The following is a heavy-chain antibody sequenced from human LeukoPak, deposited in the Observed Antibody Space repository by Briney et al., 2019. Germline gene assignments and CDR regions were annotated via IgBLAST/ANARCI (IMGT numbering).Heavy chain of an antibody. CDR2: VYYSGST. CDR1: GGSVNSLSHY. Sequence: PSETLSLTCTVSGGSVNSLSHYWDWIRQPPGKGLEWIGSVYYSGSTYYNPSLKSRVTISVDTSKNQFSLKLSSVTAADTAVYYCARRDILTGSGMDVWGQGTTVTVSS. J-gene: IGHJ6*02. CDR3: ARRDILTGSGMDV. V-gene: IGHV4-39*01. D-gene: IGHD3-9*01.